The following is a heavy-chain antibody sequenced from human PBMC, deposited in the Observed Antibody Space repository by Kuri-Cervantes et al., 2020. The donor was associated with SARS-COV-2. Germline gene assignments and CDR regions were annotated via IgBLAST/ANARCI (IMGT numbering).Heavy chain of an antibody. CDR1: GFTFSDYY. J-gene: IGHJ4*02. D-gene: IGHD2-21*01. CDR2: ISSDANHK. CDR3: AKDHFGVPDF. V-gene: IGHV3-30*18. Sequence: GESLKISCAASGFTFSDYYMSWVRQAPGKGLEWVAFISSDANHKKCMVSGKGRFTISRDNSQNTLLLRMTSLRSEDTAIYYCAKDHFGVPDFWGQGTLITVSS.